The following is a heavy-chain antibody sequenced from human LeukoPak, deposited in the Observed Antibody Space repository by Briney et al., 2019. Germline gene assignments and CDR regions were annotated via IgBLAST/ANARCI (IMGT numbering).Heavy chain of an antibody. CDR3: ARMSDGDYDLDY. CDR2: IWYDGSNK. J-gene: IGHJ4*02. V-gene: IGHV3-33*01. Sequence: GGSLRLSCAASGFTFSSYGMHWVRQAPGKGLEWVAVIWYDGSNKYYADSVKGRFTISRDNSKSTLYLQMNSLRAEDTAVYYCARMSDGDYDLDYWGQGTLVTVSS. CDR1: GFTFSSYG. D-gene: IGHD4-17*01.